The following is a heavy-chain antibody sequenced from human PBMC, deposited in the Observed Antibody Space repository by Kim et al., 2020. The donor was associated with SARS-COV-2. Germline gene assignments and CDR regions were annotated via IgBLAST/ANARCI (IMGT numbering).Heavy chain of an antibody. V-gene: IGHV4-31*03. CDR2: IYYSGST. D-gene: IGHD3-9*01. CDR1: GGSISSGGYY. CDR3: ARGPLYYDILTGFDLDY. J-gene: IGHJ4*02. Sequence: SETLSLTCTVSGGSISSGGYYWSWIRQHPGKGLEWIGYIYYSGSTYYNPSLKSRVTISVDTSKNQFSLKLSSVTAADTAVYYCARGPLYYDILTGFDLDYWGQGTLVTVSS.